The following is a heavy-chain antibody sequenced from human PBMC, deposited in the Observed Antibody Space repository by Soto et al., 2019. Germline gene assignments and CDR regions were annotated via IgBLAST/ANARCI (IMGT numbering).Heavy chain of an antibody. J-gene: IGHJ4*02. CDR3: ARDSGIVGATGGDY. CDR1: GFTVSSNY. Sequence: GGSLRFSCAASGFTVSSNYMSWVRQAPGKGLEWVSVIYSGGSTYYADSVKGRFTISRDNSKNTLYLQMNSLRAEDTAVYYCARDSGIVGATGGDYWGQGTLVTVSS. V-gene: IGHV3-53*01. CDR2: IYSGGST. D-gene: IGHD1-26*01.